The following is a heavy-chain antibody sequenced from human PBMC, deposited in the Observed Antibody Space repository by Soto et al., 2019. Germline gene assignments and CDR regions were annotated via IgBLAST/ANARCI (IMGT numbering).Heavy chain of an antibody. J-gene: IGHJ4*02. CDR1: GYSISSGFN. D-gene: IGHD1-1*01. Sequence: SETLSLTCAVSGYSISSGFNWGWIRQPPGKGLEWIGSIYDNGRTYYNPSLRSRVTISKDTSKNQFSLRLTSVTAADTAVYYCARDWATGFYHFDSWGQGTLVTVSS. CDR2: IYDNGRT. CDR3: ARDWATGFYHFDS. V-gene: IGHV4-38-2*02.